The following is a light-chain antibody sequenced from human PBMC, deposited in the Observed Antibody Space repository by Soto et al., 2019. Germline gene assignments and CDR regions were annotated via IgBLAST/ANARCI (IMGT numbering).Light chain of an antibody. CDR2: DVN. J-gene: IGLJ2*01. CDR3: SSYTTTRSVL. CDR1: SSDVGAYDF. V-gene: IGLV2-14*01. Sequence: QSALTQPASVSGSPGQSIAISCTGTSSDVGAYDFVSWYQQRPGKAPKVMIYDVNHRPSGVSDRFSGSKSGNTAXLTXSGLQAEDEADYFCSSYTTTRSVLFGGGTKVTVL.